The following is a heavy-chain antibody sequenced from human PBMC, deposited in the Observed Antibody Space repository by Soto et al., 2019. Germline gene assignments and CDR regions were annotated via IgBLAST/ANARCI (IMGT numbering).Heavy chain of an antibody. D-gene: IGHD5-18*01. J-gene: IGHJ6*02. V-gene: IGHV1-18*01. CDR2: ISAYNGNT. Sequence: ASVKVSCKASGYTFTSYGISWVRQAPGQGLEWMGWISAYNGNTNYAQKLQGRVTMTRNTSISTAYMELSSLRSEDTAVYYCATPSPTAIHSDYYYYGMDVWGQGTTVTVSS. CDR1: GYTFTSYG. CDR3: ATPSPTAIHSDYYYYGMDV.